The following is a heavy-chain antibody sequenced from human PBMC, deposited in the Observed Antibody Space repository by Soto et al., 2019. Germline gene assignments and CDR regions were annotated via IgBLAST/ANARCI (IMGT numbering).Heavy chain of an antibody. J-gene: IGHJ4*02. CDR1: GGSISGYY. V-gene: IGHV4-59*01. Sequence: QVQLQESGPGLVKPSETLSLTCTVSGGSISGYYWSWIRQPPGKGLEWIGYIDYSGSTNYNPSLKSRVTISVDTSKNQFSLKLSSVTAADTAVYYCARAPRGNYGYPSYFDYWGQGTLVSVSS. CDR2: IDYSGST. D-gene: IGHD3-10*01. CDR3: ARAPRGNYGYPSYFDY.